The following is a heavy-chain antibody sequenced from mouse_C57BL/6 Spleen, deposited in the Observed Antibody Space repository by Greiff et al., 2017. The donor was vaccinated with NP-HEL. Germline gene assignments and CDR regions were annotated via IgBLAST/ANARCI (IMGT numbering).Heavy chain of an antibody. CDR2: ISYSGST. D-gene: IGHD2-5*01. J-gene: IGHJ4*01. CDR1: GYSITSDY. Sequence: VQLKQSGPGLAKPSQTLSLTCSVTGYSITSDYWNWIRKFPGNKLEYMGYISYSGSTYYNPSLKSRISITRDTSKNQYYLQLNSVTTEDTATYYCARRGYYSNYGGDAMDYWGQGTSVTVSS. V-gene: IGHV3-8*01. CDR3: ARRGYYSNYGGDAMDY.